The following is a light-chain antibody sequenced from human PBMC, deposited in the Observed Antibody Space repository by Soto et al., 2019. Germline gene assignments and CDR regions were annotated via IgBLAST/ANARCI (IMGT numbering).Light chain of an antibody. Sequence: DIQMTQSPSSLSASVGDRVTITFQASQDISNYLNWYQQKPGKAPKLLIYDASNLETGVPSRFSGSGSGTDFTFTISSLQPEDIATYYCQQYDNLPLTCGGGTKGDIK. V-gene: IGKV1-33*01. CDR2: DAS. J-gene: IGKJ4*01. CDR3: QQYDNLPLT. CDR1: QDISNY.